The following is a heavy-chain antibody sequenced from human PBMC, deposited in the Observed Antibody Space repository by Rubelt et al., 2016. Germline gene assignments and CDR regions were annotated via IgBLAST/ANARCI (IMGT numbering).Heavy chain of an antibody. CDR1: GGSISSYY. D-gene: IGHD3-3*01. J-gene: IGHJ5*02. Sequence: QVQLQESGPGLVKPSETLSLTCTVSGGSISSYYWSWIRQPPGKGLEWIGYIYYSGSTNYNPSLKSRVTISVDTSKNQFSLKLSSVTAADTAVYYCARGAPITIGNWFDPWGQGTLVTVSS. V-gene: IGHV4-59*01. CDR2: IYYSGST. CDR3: ARGAPITIGNWFDP.